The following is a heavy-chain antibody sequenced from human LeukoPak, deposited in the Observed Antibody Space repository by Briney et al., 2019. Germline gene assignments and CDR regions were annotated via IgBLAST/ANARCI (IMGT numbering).Heavy chain of an antibody. J-gene: IGHJ4*02. CDR1: GYTFTSYG. CDR3: ARVVPNSSGCYPFDY. D-gene: IGHD6-19*01. Sequence: GASVKVSCKASGYTFTSYGISWVRQAPGQGLEWMGWISAYNGNTNYAQKLQGRVTMTTDTSTSTAYMELRSLRSDDTAVYYCARVVPNSSGCYPFDYWGQGTLVTVSS. CDR2: ISAYNGNT. V-gene: IGHV1-18*01.